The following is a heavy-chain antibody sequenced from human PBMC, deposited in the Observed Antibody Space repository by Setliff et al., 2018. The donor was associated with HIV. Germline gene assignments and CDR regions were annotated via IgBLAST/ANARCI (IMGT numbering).Heavy chain of an antibody. CDR3: ARVTGTTVFHY. Sequence: PGGSLRLSCAASGLTFSTHAMTWVRQAPGKGLEWVSSISSSSSYIYYADSVKGRFTISRDNAKNSLYLQMSSLRAEDTAVYYCARVTGTTVFHYWGQGTLVTVSS. CDR1: GLTFSTHA. D-gene: IGHD1-7*01. V-gene: IGHV3-21*01. J-gene: IGHJ4*02. CDR2: ISSSSSYI.